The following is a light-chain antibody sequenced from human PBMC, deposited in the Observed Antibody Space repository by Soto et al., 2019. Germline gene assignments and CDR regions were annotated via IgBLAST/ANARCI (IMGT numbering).Light chain of an antibody. CDR3: QQYGSSFT. CDR2: GAS. CDR1: QSVSSSS. Sequence: ENVLTQSPGTLSLSPGERATPSCRASQSVSSSSLAWYQQKPGQAPRLLIYGASSRATGIPDRFSGSGSGTDFTLTISRLEPEDFAVYYCQQYGSSFTFGQGTRLEIK. J-gene: IGKJ5*01. V-gene: IGKV3-20*01.